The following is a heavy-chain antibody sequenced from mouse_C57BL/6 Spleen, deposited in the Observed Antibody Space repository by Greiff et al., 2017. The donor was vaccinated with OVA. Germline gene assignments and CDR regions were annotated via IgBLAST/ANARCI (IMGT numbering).Heavy chain of an antibody. CDR2: INPNNGGT. CDR3: ASGNWGFTTVVAYYYAMDY. V-gene: IGHV1-26*01. D-gene: IGHD1-1*01. CDR1: GYTFTDYY. J-gene: IGHJ4*01. Sequence: EVQLQRSGPELVKPGASVKISCKASGYTFTDYYMNWVKQSHGKSLEWIGDINPNNGGTSYNQKFKGKATLTVDKSSSTAYMELRSLTSEDSAVYYCASGNWGFTTVVAYYYAMDYWGQGTSVTVSS.